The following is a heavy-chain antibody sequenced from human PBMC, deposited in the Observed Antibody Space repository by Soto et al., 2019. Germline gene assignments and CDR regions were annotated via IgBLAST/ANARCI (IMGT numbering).Heavy chain of an antibody. CDR1: GFTFSSYS. CDR2: ISSSSSYI. Sequence: GGSLKLSCAASGFTFSSYSMNWVRQAPGKGLEWVSSISSSSSYIYYADSVKGRFTISRDNAKNSLYLQMNSLRAEDTAVYYCARDQVNDYGDYGDYYYYGMDVWGQGTTVTVSS. J-gene: IGHJ6*02. CDR3: ARDQVNDYGDYGDYYYYGMDV. V-gene: IGHV3-21*01. D-gene: IGHD4-17*01.